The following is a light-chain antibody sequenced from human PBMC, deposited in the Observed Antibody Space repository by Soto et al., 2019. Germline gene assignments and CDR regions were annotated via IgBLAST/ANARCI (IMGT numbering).Light chain of an antibody. CDR1: QDISDY. CDR2: DVF. Sequence: QMTQSPSSLSASVGDRVTITCQASQDISDYLNWYQQKPGKAPKLLIYDVFNLETGVPSRFSGSGSGTDFTFTISSLQAEDIATYYCQQYDNLPFTFGPGTKVDVK. J-gene: IGKJ3*01. CDR3: QQYDNLPFT. V-gene: IGKV1-33*01.